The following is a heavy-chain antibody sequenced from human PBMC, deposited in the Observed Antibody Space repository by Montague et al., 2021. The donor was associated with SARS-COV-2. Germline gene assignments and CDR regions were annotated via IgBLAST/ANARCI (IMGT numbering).Heavy chain of an antibody. Sequence: SETLSLTCTVSGGSISSYYWNWIRQPPGKRLEWIGYIYYSGRTNYNPSLKSRVTISVDTSKNQFSLKLSSVTAADTAVYYCARGGGSGYRYYFDYWGQGSLVTVSS. V-gene: IGHV4-59*01. D-gene: IGHD3-22*01. J-gene: IGHJ4*02. CDR3: ARGGGSGYRYYFDY. CDR2: IYYSGRT. CDR1: GGSISSYY.